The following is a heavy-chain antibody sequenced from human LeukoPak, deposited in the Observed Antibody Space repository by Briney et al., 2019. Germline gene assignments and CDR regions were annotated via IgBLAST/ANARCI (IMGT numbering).Heavy chain of an antibody. CDR1: GGSISSSSYY. Sequence: SETLSLTCTVSGGSISSSSYYWGWIRQPPGKGLEWIGSIYYSGSAYYNPSLKSRVTISVDTSKNQFSLKLSSVTAADTAVYYCARVGPANDAFDIWGQGTMVTVSS. J-gene: IGHJ3*02. V-gene: IGHV4-39*07. D-gene: IGHD2-15*01. CDR2: IYYSGSA. CDR3: ARVGPANDAFDI.